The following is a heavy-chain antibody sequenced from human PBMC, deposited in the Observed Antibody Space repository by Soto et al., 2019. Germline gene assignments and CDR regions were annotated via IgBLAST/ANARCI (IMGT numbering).Heavy chain of an antibody. D-gene: IGHD2-2*01. V-gene: IGHV3-7*01. J-gene: IGHJ6*02. CDR3: ARDPSIVLVPAATYYYYYYGMDV. Sequence: EVQLVESGGGLVQPGGSLRLSCAASGFTFSSYWMSWVRQAPGKGLEWVANIKQDGSEKYYVDSVKGRFTISRDNAKNSLDLQMNRLRAEDTAVYYCARDPSIVLVPAATYYYYYYGMDVWGQGTTVTVSS. CDR2: IKQDGSEK. CDR1: GFTFSSYW.